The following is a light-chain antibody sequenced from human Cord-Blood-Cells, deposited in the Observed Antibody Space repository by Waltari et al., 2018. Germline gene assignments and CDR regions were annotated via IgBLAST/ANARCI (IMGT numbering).Light chain of an antibody. V-gene: IGLV2-14*01. CDR3: SSYAGSSTL. Sequence: QSALTQPASVSGSPGQSITISCTGTSSDVGGYNYVSWYQQHPGKAPKLMIYDVSKRPSGVSNRFSGSKSGNTASLTISGLQAEDEDDYYCSSYAGSSTLFGGGTKLTVL. J-gene: IGLJ3*02. CDR1: SSDVGGYNY. CDR2: DVS.